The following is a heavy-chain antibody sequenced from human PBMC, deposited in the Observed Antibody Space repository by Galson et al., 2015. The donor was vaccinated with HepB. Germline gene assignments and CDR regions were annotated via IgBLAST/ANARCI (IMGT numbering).Heavy chain of an antibody. V-gene: IGHV3-15*01. CDR1: GFTFSNAW. CDR2: IKSKTDGGTT. Sequence: SLRLSCAASGFTFSNAWMSWVRQAPGKGLEWVGRIKSKTDGGTTDYAAPVKGRFTISRDDSKNTLYLQMNSLKTEDTAVYYCTTVIQLWPYYFDYWGQGTLVTVSS. CDR3: TTVIQLWPYYFDY. J-gene: IGHJ4*02. D-gene: IGHD5-18*01.